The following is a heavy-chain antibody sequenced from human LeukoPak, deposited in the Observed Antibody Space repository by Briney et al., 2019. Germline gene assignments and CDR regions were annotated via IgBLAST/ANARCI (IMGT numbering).Heavy chain of an antibody. CDR3: ARVRRTGFLEWLF. Sequence: ASVKVSCKASGYTFTDHFMHWVRQAPGQGLEWMGWNNPNSSDTKYAQMFQGRVTMTRDTSTSTAYMELNGLRSDDTAIYYCARVRRTGFLEWLFWGQGTLVTVSS. V-gene: IGHV1-2*02. CDR1: GYTFTDHF. D-gene: IGHD3-3*01. J-gene: IGHJ4*02. CDR2: NNPNSSDT.